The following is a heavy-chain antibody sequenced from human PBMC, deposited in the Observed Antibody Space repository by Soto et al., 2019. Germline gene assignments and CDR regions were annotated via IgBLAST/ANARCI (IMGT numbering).Heavy chain of an antibody. V-gene: IGHV3-33*01. CDR1: GFTFSSYG. J-gene: IGHJ4*02. Sequence: QVQLVESGGGVVQPGRSLRLSCAASGFTFSSYGMHWVRQAPGKGLEWVAVIWYDGSNKYYADSVKGRFTISRDNSKNTLHLQMNSLRAEYTAVYYCAREGIVVVPAAENYYFDYWGQGTLVTVSS. CDR2: IWYDGSNK. CDR3: AREGIVVVPAAENYYFDY. D-gene: IGHD2-2*01.